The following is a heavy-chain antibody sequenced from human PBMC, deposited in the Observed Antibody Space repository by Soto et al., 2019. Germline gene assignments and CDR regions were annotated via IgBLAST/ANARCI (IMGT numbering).Heavy chain of an antibody. CDR3: ARERLGGFDH. Sequence: SETLSLTCAVSGGSISSGGYSWSWIRQPPGKGLEWIGYIYHSGSTYYNPSLESRVTISVDRSKNQFSLKLSSVTAADTAVYYCARERLGGFDHWGQGTLVTAPQ. CDR1: GGSISSGGYS. J-gene: IGHJ4*02. D-gene: IGHD3-16*01. CDR2: IYHSGST. V-gene: IGHV4-30-2*01.